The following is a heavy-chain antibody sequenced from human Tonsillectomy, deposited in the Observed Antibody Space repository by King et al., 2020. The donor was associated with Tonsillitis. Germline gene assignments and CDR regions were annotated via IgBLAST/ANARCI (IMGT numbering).Heavy chain of an antibody. D-gene: IGHD5-12*01. CDR1: GFTFSTYK. CDR3: AGDGWM. V-gene: IGHV3-48*01. CDR2: ISPSSTTI. J-gene: IGHJ4*02. Sequence: VQLVESGGGLVQPGESLRLSCEGSGFTFSTYKFNWVRQAPGKGLEGISYISPSSTTIQYADSVKGRFTISRDDAKNSVFLQMNSLRAEDTAVYYCAGDGWMGGQGTLVTVAS.